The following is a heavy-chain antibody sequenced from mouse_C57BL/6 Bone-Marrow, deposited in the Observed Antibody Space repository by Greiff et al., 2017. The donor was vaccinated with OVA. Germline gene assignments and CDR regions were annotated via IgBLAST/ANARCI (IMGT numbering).Heavy chain of an antibody. CDR1: GFTFSDYG. Sequence: EVQLQESGGGLVKPGGSLKLSCAASGFTFSDYGMHWVRQAPEKGLEWVAYISSGSSTIYYADTVKGRFTISRDNAKNTLFLQMTSLRSEDTAMYYCARREVWLRRDWCFGVWGTGTAVTVSS. CDR2: ISSGSSTI. CDR3: ARREVWLRRDWCFGV. J-gene: IGHJ1*03. D-gene: IGHD2-2*01. V-gene: IGHV5-17*01.